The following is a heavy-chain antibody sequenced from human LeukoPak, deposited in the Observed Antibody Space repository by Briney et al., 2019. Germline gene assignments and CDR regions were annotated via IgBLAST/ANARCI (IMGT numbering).Heavy chain of an antibody. V-gene: IGHV3-30*18. D-gene: IGHD5-12*01. CDR3: AKGQRRHVDIVATTPFDY. CDR2: ISYDGGHR. J-gene: IGHJ4*02. Sequence: GGSLRLSCAASGFTFSNYGMHWVRQAPGKGLEWVAVISYDGGHRYYADSVKGRFTISRDNSKNTLYLQMNSLRAEDTAVYYCAKGQRRHVDIVATTPFDYWGQGTLVTVSS. CDR1: GFTFSNYG.